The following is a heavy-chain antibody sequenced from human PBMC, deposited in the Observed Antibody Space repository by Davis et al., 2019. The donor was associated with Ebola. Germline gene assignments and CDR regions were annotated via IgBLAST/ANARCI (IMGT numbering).Heavy chain of an antibody. D-gene: IGHD3-16*02. CDR1: GGSISSSSYY. J-gene: IGHJ3*02. V-gene: IGHV4-39*01. CDR3: ARQSLPLRLGELSPPGAFDI. Sequence: PSETLSHTCTVSGGSISSSSYYWGWIRQPPGKGLEWIGSIYYSGSTYYNPSLKSRVTISVDTSKNQFSLKLSSVTAADTAVYYCARQSLPLRLGELSPPGAFDIWGRGTMVTVSS. CDR2: IYYSGST.